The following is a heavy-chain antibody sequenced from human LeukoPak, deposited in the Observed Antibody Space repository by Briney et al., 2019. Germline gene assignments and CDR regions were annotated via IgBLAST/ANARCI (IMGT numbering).Heavy chain of an antibody. CDR1: GGTFSSYA. Sequence: SVKVSCKASGGTFSSYAISWVRQTPGQGLEWMGGIIPIFGIANYAQKFQGRVTITADKSTSTAYMELSSLRSEDTAVYYCAREDTAMVFGYFDLWGRGTLVTVSS. V-gene: IGHV1-69*10. D-gene: IGHD5-18*01. J-gene: IGHJ2*01. CDR2: IIPIFGIA. CDR3: AREDTAMVFGYFDL.